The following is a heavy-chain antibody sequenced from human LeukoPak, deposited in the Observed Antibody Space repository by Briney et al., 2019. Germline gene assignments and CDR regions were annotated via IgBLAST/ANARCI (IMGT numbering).Heavy chain of an antibody. CDR2: INPSGGST. Sequence: ASVKVSCKASGYTFTSYYMHWVRQAPGQGLEWMGIINPSGGSTSYAQKFQGRVIMTRDMSTSTVYMELSSLRSEDTAVYYCARETYYYDSSGYLYYFDYWGQGTLVTVSS. CDR1: GYTFTSYY. V-gene: IGHV1-46*01. D-gene: IGHD3-22*01. J-gene: IGHJ4*02. CDR3: ARETYYYDSSGYLYYFDY.